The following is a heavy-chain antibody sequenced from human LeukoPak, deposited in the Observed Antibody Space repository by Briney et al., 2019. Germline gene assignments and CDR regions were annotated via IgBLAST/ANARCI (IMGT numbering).Heavy chain of an antibody. CDR2: IYYSGST. D-gene: IGHD6-13*01. Sequence: SETLSLTCTVSGGSISSSSYYWGWIRQPPGKGLEWIGSIYYSGSTYYNPSLKSRVTISVDTSKNQFSLKLSSVTAADTAVYYCARGALYSSSWYINNWFDPWGQGTLVTVSS. J-gene: IGHJ5*02. CDR1: GGSISSSSYY. CDR3: ARGALYSSSWYINNWFDP. V-gene: IGHV4-39*07.